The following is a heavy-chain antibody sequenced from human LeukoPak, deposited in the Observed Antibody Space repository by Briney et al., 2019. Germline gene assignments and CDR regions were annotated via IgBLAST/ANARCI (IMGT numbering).Heavy chain of an antibody. CDR2: VDPKDGET. J-gene: IGHJ4*02. CDR3: AGDVLVSGGSYYHGF. CDR1: GYALTELS. V-gene: IGHV1-24*01. Sequence: GAPVKVSCKVSGYALTELSIHWVRQAPGKGFEWMGGVDPKDGETIYAQNFQDRVTVTDDRSTDTSYMELRGLTSEDTALYYCAGDVLVSGGSYYHGFWGQGTLVTVSS. D-gene: IGHD3-10*01.